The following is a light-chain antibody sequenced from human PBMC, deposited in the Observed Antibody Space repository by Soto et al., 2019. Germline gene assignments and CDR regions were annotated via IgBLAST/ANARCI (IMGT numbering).Light chain of an antibody. CDR3: SSYTSSSTYVV. V-gene: IGLV2-14*03. CDR1: SSDVGGYNY. Sequence: QSALTQPASVSGSPGQSITISCTGTSSDVGGYNYVSWYQHHPGKAPKLMIYDVSTRPSGVSNRFSGSKSGNTASLTISGLQAEDESDYYCSSYTSSSTYVVFGGGTKVTVL. J-gene: IGLJ2*01. CDR2: DVS.